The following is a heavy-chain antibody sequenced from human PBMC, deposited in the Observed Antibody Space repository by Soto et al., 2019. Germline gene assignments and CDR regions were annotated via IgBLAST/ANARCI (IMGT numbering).Heavy chain of an antibody. D-gene: IGHD6-19*01. J-gene: IGHJ3*02. CDR3: AHYGSGDLFDI. CDR1: GGSISSGDYY. CDR2: IYYSGST. V-gene: IGHV4-30-4*01. Sequence: SETLSLTCTVSGGSISSGDYYWSWIRQPPGEGLEWIGYIYYSGSTYYNPSLKSRVTISVDTSKNQFSLKLSSVTAADTAVYYCAHYGSGDLFDIWGQGKMATGSS.